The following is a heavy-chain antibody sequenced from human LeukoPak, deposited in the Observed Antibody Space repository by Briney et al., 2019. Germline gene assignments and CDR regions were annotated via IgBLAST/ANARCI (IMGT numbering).Heavy chain of an antibody. CDR2: IRYDGSNK. V-gene: IGHV3-30*02. J-gene: IGHJ6*02. D-gene: IGHD2-15*01. CDR3: ARGYCSGGSCPYYYYGMDV. CDR1: GFTFTSYG. Sequence: GGSLRLSCAASGFTFTSYGMHWVRQAPGKGLEWVAFIRYDGSNKYYADSVKGRFTISRDNSKNTLYLQMNSLRAEDTAVYYCARGYCSGGSCPYYYYGMDVWGQGTTVTVSS.